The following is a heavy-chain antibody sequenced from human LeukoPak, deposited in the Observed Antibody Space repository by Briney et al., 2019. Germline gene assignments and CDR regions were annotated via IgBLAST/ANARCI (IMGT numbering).Heavy chain of an antibody. V-gene: IGHV4-34*01. CDR3: ARDLGDSLDY. J-gene: IGHJ4*02. CDR1: GGSFSGYY. CDR2: INHSGST. D-gene: IGHD2-21*02. Sequence: SETLSLTRAVYGGSFSGYYWSWIRQPPGKGLEWIGEINHSGSTNYNLSLKSRVTISVDTSKNQFSLKLSSVTAADTAVYYCARDLGDSLDYWGQGTLVTVSS.